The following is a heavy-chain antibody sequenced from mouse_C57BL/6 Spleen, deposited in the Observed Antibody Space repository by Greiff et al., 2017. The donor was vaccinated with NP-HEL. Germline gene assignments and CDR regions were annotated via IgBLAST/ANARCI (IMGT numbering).Heavy chain of an antibody. CDR3: AREDDGYHYFDY. D-gene: IGHD2-3*01. CDR1: GYTFTSYW. V-gene: IGHV1-53*01. CDR2: INPSNGGT. J-gene: IGHJ2*01. Sequence: VQLQQSGTELVKPGASVKLSCKASGYTFTSYWMHWVKQRPGQGLEWIGNINPSNGGTNYNEKFKSKATMTVDKSSSTAYMQLSSLTSEDSAVYYCAREDDGYHYFDYWGQGTTLTVSS.